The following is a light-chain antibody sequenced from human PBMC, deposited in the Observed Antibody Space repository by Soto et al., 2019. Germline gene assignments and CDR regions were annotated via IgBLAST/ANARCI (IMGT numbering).Light chain of an antibody. Sequence: QSVLTQPASVSGSPGQSITIPCAGTNSDIGNYNYVSWYQQHPGKAPKLMIYAVTSRPSGVSNRFSGSKSGNTASLTISGLQAEDEADYYCSSYTTSSTQVFGGGTKVTVL. CDR2: AVT. CDR1: NSDIGNYNY. V-gene: IGLV2-14*01. J-gene: IGLJ2*01. CDR3: SSYTTSSTQV.